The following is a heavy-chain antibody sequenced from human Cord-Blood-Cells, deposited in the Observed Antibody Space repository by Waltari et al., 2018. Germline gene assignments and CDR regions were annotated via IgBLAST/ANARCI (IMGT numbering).Heavy chain of an antibody. CDR2: INPNSGGT. CDR1: GYTLTGYY. CDR3: ARARGIAAAGSWFDP. Sequence: QVQLVQSGAEVKKPGASVKVSCKASGYTLTGYYNHWVRHAPGQGLEWMGWINPNSGGTNYAQKFQGWVTMTRDTSISTAYMELSRLRSDDTAVYYCARARGIAAAGSWFDPWGQGTLVTVSS. V-gene: IGHV1-2*04. J-gene: IGHJ5*02. D-gene: IGHD6-13*01.